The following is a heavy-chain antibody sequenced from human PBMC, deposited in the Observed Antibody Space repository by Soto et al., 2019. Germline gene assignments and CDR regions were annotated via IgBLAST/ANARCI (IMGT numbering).Heavy chain of an antibody. CDR1: GGSISSYY. CDR3: ARPIFDWTGKSWGWFDP. V-gene: IGHV4-59*08. CDR2: IYYSGST. D-gene: IGHD3-9*01. Sequence: PSETLSLTCTVSGGSISSYYWSWIRQPPGKGLEWIGYIYYSGSTNYNPSLKSRVTISVDTSKNQFSLKLSSVTAADTAVYYCARPIFDWTGKSWGWFDPWGQGTLVTVSS. J-gene: IGHJ5*02.